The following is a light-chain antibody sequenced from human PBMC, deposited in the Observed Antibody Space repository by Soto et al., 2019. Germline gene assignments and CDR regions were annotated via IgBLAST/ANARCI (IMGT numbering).Light chain of an antibody. J-gene: IGKJ3*01. CDR1: XSVSSY. CDR3: QQRSNWVT. V-gene: IGKV3-11*01. CDR2: DAS. Sequence: LSPGERATXSCRAXXSVSSYLAWYQQKPGQAPRLLIYDASNRATGIPARFSGSGSGTDFTLTISSLEPEDFAVYYCQQRSNWVTFGPGTKVDIK.